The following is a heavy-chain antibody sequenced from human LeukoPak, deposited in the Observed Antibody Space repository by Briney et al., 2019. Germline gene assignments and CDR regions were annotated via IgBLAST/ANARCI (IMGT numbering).Heavy chain of an antibody. CDR1: GFTFSDYW. Sequence: GGSLRLSCSTSGFTFSDYWMHWVRQAPGKGLVWVSRIQSDGSSTTYADSVKGRFTISRGNAKNSFYLQMNSLRADDTAFYYCARDLSASGSFDYWGQGTLVTVSS. D-gene: IGHD3-9*01. V-gene: IGHV3-74*01. CDR3: ARDLSASGSFDY. J-gene: IGHJ4*02. CDR2: IQSDGSST.